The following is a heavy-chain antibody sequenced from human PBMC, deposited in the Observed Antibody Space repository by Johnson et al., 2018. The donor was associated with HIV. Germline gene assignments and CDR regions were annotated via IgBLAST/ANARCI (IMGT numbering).Heavy chain of an antibody. CDR1: GFTVSGDY. CDR3: ARGGMWFGGYDAFDI. Sequence: EKLVESGGVVVQPGGSLRLSCAASGFTVSGDYMSWVRQAPGKGLEWVSLIYNDGTTYYADSVKGRFTISRENAKNSLYLQMNSLRAGDTAVYYCARGGMWFGGYDAFDIWGQGTMVTVSS. D-gene: IGHD3-10*01. CDR2: IYNDGTT. V-gene: IGHV3-66*01. J-gene: IGHJ3*02.